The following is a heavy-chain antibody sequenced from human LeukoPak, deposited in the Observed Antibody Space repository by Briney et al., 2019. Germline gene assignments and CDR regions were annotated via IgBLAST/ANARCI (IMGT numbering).Heavy chain of an antibody. J-gene: IGHJ4*02. CDR2: ISAYNGNT. Sequence: ASVKVSCKASGYTFTSYGISWVRQAPGQGLEWMGWISAYNGNTNYAQKLQGRVTMTTDTSTSTAYMELRSLRSDDTAVYYCARDIGGVVVVPAAIPGDYWGQGTLVTVSS. CDR1: GYTFTSYG. CDR3: ARDIGGVVVVPAAIPGDY. V-gene: IGHV1-18*01. D-gene: IGHD2-2*01.